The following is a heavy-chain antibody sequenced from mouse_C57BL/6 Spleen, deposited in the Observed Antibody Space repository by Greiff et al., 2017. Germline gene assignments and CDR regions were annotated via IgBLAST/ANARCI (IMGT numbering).Heavy chain of an antibody. D-gene: IGHD3-2*02. J-gene: IGHJ3*01. CDR2: IDPSDSYT. CDR3: SSGYDWFAY. V-gene: IGHV1-69*01. CDR1: GYTFTSYW. Sequence: QVQLQQPGAELVMPGASVKLSCKASGYTFTSYWMHWVKQRPGQGLEWIGEIDPSDSYTNYTQKFKGKSTLTVDKASSTAYMQLSSLTSEDSAVYYCSSGYDWFAYWGQGTLVTVSA.